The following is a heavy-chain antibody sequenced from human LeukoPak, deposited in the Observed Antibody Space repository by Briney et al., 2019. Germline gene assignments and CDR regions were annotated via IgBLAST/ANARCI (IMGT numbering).Heavy chain of an antibody. CDR2: IRYDGSNK. CDR3: ARDTAWFTTHYYIDV. CDR1: GFTFSSYA. Sequence: GRSLRLSCAASGFTFSSYAMQWVRQAPGKGPEWVAFIRYDGSNKYYADSVKGRFTISRDNSKNTLYLQMNSLRAEDTAVYYCARDTAWFTTHYYIDVWGKGTTVTVSS. J-gene: IGHJ6*03. D-gene: IGHD3-10*01. V-gene: IGHV3-30*04.